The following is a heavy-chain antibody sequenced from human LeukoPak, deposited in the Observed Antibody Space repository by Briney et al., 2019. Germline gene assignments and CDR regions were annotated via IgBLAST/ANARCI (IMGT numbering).Heavy chain of an antibody. CDR3: ARGAYYDILTGYSEEFDY. V-gene: IGHV1-69*01. Sequence: SVKVSCKASGGTFSSYAISWVRQAPGQGLEWMGGIIPIFGTANYAQKFQRRVTITADESTSTAYMELSSLRSEDTAVYYCARGAYYDILTGYSEEFDYWGQGTLVTVSS. CDR2: IIPIFGTA. D-gene: IGHD3-9*01. CDR1: GGTFSSYA. J-gene: IGHJ4*02.